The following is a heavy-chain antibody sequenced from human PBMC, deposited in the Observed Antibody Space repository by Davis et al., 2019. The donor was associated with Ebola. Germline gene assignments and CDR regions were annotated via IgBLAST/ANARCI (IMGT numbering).Heavy chain of an antibody. Sequence: GESLKISCVASGFIFRNYAMHWVRQAPGKGLEWVAVVSHSERERFYADSVKGRFTISRDNSENTLYLQMNSLTADDTSVYYCARAGFDEVLDYWGQGTPVTVSS. CDR1: GFIFRNYA. CDR2: VSHSERER. J-gene: IGHJ4*02. CDR3: ARAGFDEVLDY. V-gene: IGHV3-30*04. D-gene: IGHD3-3*01.